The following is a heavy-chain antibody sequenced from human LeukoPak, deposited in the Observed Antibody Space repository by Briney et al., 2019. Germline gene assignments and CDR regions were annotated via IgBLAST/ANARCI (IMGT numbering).Heavy chain of an antibody. Sequence: GGSLRLSCAASGFTFSSYGMNWVRQAPGKGLEWVSYISSGGETIYYADSVNGRFTISRDNAKNSLYLQMNSLRGEDTADYYCARDARSVRGVIPYFDYWGQGTLVTVSS. D-gene: IGHD3-10*01. CDR3: ARDARSVRGVIPYFDY. CDR2: ISSGGETI. CDR1: GFTFSSYG. V-gene: IGHV3-48*03. J-gene: IGHJ4*02.